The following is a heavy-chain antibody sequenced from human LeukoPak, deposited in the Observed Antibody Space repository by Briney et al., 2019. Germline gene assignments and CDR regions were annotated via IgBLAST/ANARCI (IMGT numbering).Heavy chain of an antibody. D-gene: IGHD1-26*01. CDR1: GGSLSFSDW. V-gene: IGHV4-4*02. J-gene: IGHJ4*02. CDR2: IYYGGST. Sequence: SGTLSLTCGVSGGSLSFSDWLNWVRQTPGKGLEWIGEIYYGGSTNYNPSLKSRLTMSVDTSKNQFSLRLSSVTAADTAVYYCARGGLGYFDYWGQGTLVTVSS. CDR3: ARGGLGYFDY.